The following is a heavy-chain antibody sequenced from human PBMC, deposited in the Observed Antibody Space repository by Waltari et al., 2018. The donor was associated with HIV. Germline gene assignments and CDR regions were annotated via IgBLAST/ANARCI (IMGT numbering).Heavy chain of an antibody. V-gene: IGHV3-53*02. J-gene: IGHJ4*02. D-gene: IGHD5-12*01. CDR2: IYSDGST. Sequence: EVQLVETGGGLIQHGGSLRLSCAASGFIVSTYYMRWVRQAPGRGLEWVSVIYSDGSTYYADSVRGRFTISRDNSKNMLYLQMNSLRAEDTAVYYCASLRGGWLQSDYWGQGTLVSVSS. CDR3: ASLRGGWLQSDY. CDR1: GFIVSTYY.